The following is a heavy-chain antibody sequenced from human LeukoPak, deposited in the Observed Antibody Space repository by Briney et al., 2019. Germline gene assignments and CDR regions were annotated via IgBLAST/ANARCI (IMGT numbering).Heavy chain of an antibody. CDR3: ASAYGNYSSFDY. J-gene: IGHJ4*02. D-gene: IGHD4-11*01. V-gene: IGHV3-21*01. Sequence: GGSLRLSCAASGFTFSSYSMNWVRQAPGKGLEWVSSISGSSSYIYYADSVKGRFTISRDNAKNSLYLQMNSLRAEDTAVYYCASAYGNYSSFDYWGQGTLVIVSS. CDR1: GFTFSSYS. CDR2: ISGSSSYI.